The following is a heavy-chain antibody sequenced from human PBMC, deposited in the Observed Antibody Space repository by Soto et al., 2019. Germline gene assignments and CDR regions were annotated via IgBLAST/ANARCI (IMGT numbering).Heavy chain of an antibody. CDR3: ARPYGGNVGRASY. CDR1: VDTFTNYW. D-gene: IGHD2-15*01. J-gene: IGHJ4*02. Sequence: PGESLKISCQVSVDTFTNYWVACVRQMPGKGLEWPGLIYPGDSATRYSASFHGQVTISADKSISTAYLQWSSLKASDTAMYYCARPYGGNVGRASYWGQGTLVTAPQ. CDR2: IYPGDSAT. V-gene: IGHV5-51*01.